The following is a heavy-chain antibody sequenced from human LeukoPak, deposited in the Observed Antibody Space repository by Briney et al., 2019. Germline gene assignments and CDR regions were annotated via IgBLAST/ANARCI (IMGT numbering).Heavy chain of an antibody. J-gene: IGHJ6*02. V-gene: IGHV1-8*01. Sequence: VASVKVSCKASGYTFTSYDINWVRQATGQGLEWMGWMNPNSGNTGYAQKFQGRVTMTRNTSISTAYMELSSLRSEDTAVYYCASFYGYYYYYGMDVWGQGTTVTVSS. D-gene: IGHD3-10*01. CDR1: GYTFTSYD. CDR3: ASFYGYYYYYGMDV. CDR2: MNPNSGNT.